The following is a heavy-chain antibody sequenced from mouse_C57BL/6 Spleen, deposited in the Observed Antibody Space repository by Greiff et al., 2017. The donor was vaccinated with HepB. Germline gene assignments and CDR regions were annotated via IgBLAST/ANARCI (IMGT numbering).Heavy chain of an antibody. CDR2: IDPSDSYT. V-gene: IGHV1-59*01. Sequence: QVQLQQPGAELVRPGTSVKLSCKASGYTFTSYWMHWVKQRPGQGLEWIGVIDPSDSYTNYNQKFKGKATLTVDTSSSTAYMQLSSLTSEDPAVYYCARGGPSPYYAMDYWGQGTSVTVSS. CDR1: GYTFTSYW. CDR3: ARGGPSPYYAMDY. J-gene: IGHJ4*01.